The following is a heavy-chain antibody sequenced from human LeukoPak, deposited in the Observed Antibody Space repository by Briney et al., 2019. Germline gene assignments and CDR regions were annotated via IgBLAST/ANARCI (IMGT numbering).Heavy chain of an antibody. CDR2: ISSRSSHT. J-gene: IGHJ4*02. D-gene: IGHD3-3*01. Sequence: PGGSLRLSCAASGFTFSDYYMSWIRQAPGKGLEWVSYISSRSSHTNYADSVKGRFTISRDNAKNSLYLQMNSLRAEDTAVYYCAKVGFSEMEWLLYSDHWGQGTLVTVSS. CDR3: AKVGFSEMEWLLYSDH. V-gene: IGHV3-11*05. CDR1: GFTFSDYY.